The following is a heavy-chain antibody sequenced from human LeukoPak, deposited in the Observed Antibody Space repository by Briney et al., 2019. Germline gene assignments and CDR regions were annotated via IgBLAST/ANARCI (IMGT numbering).Heavy chain of an antibody. CDR1: GFTFSTYA. J-gene: IGHJ4*02. V-gene: IGHV3-64*01. CDR2: ITSNGGST. CDR3: ATAVHGGYYDF. D-gene: IGHD2-15*01. Sequence: GGSLRLSCAASGFTFSTYAMHWVRQAPGEGLEYVSAITSNGGSTYYANYVKGRFTISRDNSKNTLYLQMGSLRTEDTAVYYCATAVHGGYYDFWGQGTQVTVSS.